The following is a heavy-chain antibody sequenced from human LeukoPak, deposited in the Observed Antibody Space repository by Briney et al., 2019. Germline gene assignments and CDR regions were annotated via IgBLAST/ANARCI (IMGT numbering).Heavy chain of an antibody. Sequence: PGGSLRLSCAASGFTFSSYSMNWVRQAPGKGLEWVASISSSSSYIYYADSVKGRFTISRDNAKNSLYLQMNSLRAEDTAVYYCARDHIAARPSRVNLNYWSQGTLVTVSS. D-gene: IGHD6-6*01. CDR2: ISSSSSYI. CDR1: GFTFSSYS. CDR3: ARDHIAARPSRVNLNY. J-gene: IGHJ4*02. V-gene: IGHV3-21*01.